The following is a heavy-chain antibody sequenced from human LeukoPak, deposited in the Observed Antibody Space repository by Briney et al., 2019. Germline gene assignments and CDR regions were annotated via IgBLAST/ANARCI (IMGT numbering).Heavy chain of an antibody. J-gene: IGHJ4*02. D-gene: IGHD1-26*01. Sequence: SESLTLTCSVSSRLFSSYYWLWLRQSPGKGLEWIGRIYSIGTTHYNPSLKRRVTMSLDTSTNQFPLILTSVPAADTAVYYCGRQGYTPSYYFLDYWGRGTLVVVS. CDR3: GRQGYTPSYYFLDY. CDR2: IYSIGTT. CDR1: SRLFSSYY. V-gene: IGHV4-4*07.